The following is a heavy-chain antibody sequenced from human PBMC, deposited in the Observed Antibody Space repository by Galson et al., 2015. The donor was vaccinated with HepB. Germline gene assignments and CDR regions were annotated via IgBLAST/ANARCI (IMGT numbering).Heavy chain of an antibody. J-gene: IGHJ2*01. Sequence: CAISGDSVSSHSAAWNWIRQSPSRGLEWLGRTYYRSKWYNDYAVSVKSRITINPDTSKNQFSLQLNSVTPEDTAVYYCARDSGSYPRSYWYFDLWCRGTLVTVSS. CDR3: ARDSGSYPRSYWYFDL. CDR1: GDSVSSHSAA. V-gene: IGHV6-1*01. CDR2: TYYRSKWYN. D-gene: IGHD1-26*01.